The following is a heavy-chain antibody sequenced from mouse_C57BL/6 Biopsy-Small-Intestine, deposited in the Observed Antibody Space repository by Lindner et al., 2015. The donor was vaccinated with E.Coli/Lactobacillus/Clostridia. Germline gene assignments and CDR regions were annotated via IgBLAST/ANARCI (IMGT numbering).Heavy chain of an antibody. CDR1: GYTFTGYY. J-gene: IGHJ2*01. CDR3: ARDRFPGIGEYSYDY. V-gene: IGHV1-53*01. CDR2: INPNSGGT. Sequence: SVKVSCKASGYTFTGYYMHWVRQAPGQGLEWMGWINPNSGGTNYAQKFQGRVTVTRDTSISAVYLELTRLRSDDTAHYYCARDRFPGIGEYSYDYWGQGTLLTVSS.